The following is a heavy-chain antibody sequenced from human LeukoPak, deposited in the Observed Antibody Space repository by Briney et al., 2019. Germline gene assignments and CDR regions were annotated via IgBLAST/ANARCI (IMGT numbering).Heavy chain of an antibody. CDR2: IKQDGSEK. Sequence: GGSLRLSCAASGFTFSGYWMSWVRQAPGKGLEWVANIKQDGSEKNYVDSVKGRFTISRDNAQDSLYLQMNSLRAEDTAVYYCARGRGLDYWGQGTLVTV. D-gene: IGHD3-16*01. V-gene: IGHV3-7*04. CDR3: ARGRGLDY. J-gene: IGHJ4*02. CDR1: GFTFSGYW.